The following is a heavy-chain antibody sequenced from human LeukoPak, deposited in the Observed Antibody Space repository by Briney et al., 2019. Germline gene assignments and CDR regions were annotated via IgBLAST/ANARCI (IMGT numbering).Heavy chain of an antibody. D-gene: IGHD6-13*01. CDR3: AKSESRSSTWYAY. CDR2: ISGSGGST. V-gene: IGHV3-23*01. CDR1: GFTFSSSA. Sequence: PGGSLRLSCAASGFTFSSSAMSWVRQAPGKGLEWVSGISGSGGSTYYADSVKGRFTISRDNSKSTLYLQMNSLRAEDTAVYYCAKSESRSSTWYAYWGQGTLVTVSS. J-gene: IGHJ4*02.